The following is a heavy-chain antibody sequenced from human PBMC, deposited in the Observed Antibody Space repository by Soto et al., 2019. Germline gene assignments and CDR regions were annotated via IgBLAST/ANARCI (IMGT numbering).Heavy chain of an antibody. CDR2: IYYSGST. CDR1: GGSISSYY. CDR3: ARGDYDFWSGTYRYYYGMDV. J-gene: IGHJ6*02. Sequence: PSETLSLTCTVSGGSISSYYWSWIRQPPGKGLEWIGYIYYSGSTNYNPSLKSRVTISVDTSKNQFSLKLSSVTAADTAVYYCARGDYDFWSGTYRYYYGMDVWGQGTTVTVS. D-gene: IGHD3-3*01. V-gene: IGHV4-59*01.